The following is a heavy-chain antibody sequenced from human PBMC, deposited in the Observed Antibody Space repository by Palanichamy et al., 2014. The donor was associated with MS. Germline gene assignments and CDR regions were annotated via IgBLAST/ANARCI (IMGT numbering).Heavy chain of an antibody. Sequence: QVQLVESGGGVVQPGGSLRLSCAASGFTFSSYGMHWVRQVPGKGLEWVAFIRYDGSNKYYADSVKGRFTISRDNSKNTLYLQMNSLRAEDTAVYYCAKVNYNPYYGMDVWGQGTTVTVSS. V-gene: IGHV3-30*02. CDR2: IRYDGSNK. J-gene: IGHJ6*02. D-gene: IGHD1-7*01. CDR3: AKVNYNPYYGMDV. CDR1: GFTFSSYG.